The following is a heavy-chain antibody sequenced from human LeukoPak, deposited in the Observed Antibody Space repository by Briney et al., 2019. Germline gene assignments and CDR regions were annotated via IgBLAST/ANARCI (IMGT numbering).Heavy chain of an antibody. CDR2: ISSSSSYI. V-gene: IGHV3-21*01. Sequence: PGGSLRLSCAASGFTFSSYSMNWVRQAPGKGLEWVSSISSSSSYIYYADSVKGRFTISRDNAKNSLYLQMNSLRAEDTAVYYCARGLNYYDSSGYWLFDYWGQGTLVTVSS. J-gene: IGHJ4*02. D-gene: IGHD3-22*01. CDR1: GFTFSSYS. CDR3: ARGLNYYDSSGYWLFDY.